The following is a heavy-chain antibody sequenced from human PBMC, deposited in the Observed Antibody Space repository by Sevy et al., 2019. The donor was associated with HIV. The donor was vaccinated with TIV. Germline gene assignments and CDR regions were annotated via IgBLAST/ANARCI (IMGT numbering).Heavy chain of an antibody. CDR1: GYSIRSDDY. D-gene: IGHD3-22*01. CDR3: ARTLRGNFDSCASAFDI. CDR2: IYHSGST. Sequence: SETLSLTCAVSGYSIRSDDYWVWIRQPPGKGLEWIGNIYHSGSTYYNPSLKSRVTMSVDTSMNRFSLKLNSVTAADTAVYYCARTLRGNFDSCASAFDIWGQGTMVTVSS. V-gene: IGHV4-38-2*01. J-gene: IGHJ3*02.